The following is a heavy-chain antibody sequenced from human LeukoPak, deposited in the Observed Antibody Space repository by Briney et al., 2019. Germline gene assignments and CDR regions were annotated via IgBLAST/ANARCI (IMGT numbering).Heavy chain of an antibody. D-gene: IGHD3-10*02. CDR2: ISGSGNAK. CDR1: GFSFSSYS. V-gene: IGHV3-48*01. Sequence: GGSLRLSCAASGFSFSSYSMNWVRQAPGKGLQWVSYISGSGNAKHYTDSVKGRFTISRDNAKNALYLQMNTLRAEDTAVYFCARDYVFAFDYWGQGTLVTVSS. J-gene: IGHJ4*02. CDR3: ARDYVFAFDY.